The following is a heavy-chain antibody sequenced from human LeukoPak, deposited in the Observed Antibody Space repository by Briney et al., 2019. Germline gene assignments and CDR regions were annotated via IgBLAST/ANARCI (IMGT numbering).Heavy chain of an antibody. CDR2: MNPNSGNT. Sequence: ASVTVSCKASGYTCTSYDINWVRQATGQGLEGMGWMNPNSGNTGYAQKFQGRVTMTRNTSISTAYMELSSLRSEDTAVYYCAREWTVTTSYYYYYYMDVWGKGTTVTVSS. CDR1: GYTCTSYD. CDR3: AREWTVTTSYYYYYYMDV. D-gene: IGHD4-17*01. V-gene: IGHV1-8*01. J-gene: IGHJ6*03.